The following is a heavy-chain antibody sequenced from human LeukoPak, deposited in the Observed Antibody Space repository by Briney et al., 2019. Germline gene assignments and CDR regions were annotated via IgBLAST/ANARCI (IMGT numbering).Heavy chain of an antibody. J-gene: IGHJ4*02. CDR2: ISTTSTSI. D-gene: IGHD1-26*01. V-gene: IGHV3-21*06. CDR3: ARGVGATHFDC. Sequence: GGSLRLSCEASGFAFSSYSMNWVRQAPGRGPEWVSLISTTSTSIYYADSVKGRFTVSRDNAKNSLYLQMNSLRAEDMAVYYCARGVGATHFDCWGQGTLVTVST. CDR1: GFAFSSYS.